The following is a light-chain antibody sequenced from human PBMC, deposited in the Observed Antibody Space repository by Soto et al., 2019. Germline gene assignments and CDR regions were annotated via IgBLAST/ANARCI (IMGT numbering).Light chain of an antibody. CDR1: SSDVGSYNL. CDR2: EGS. V-gene: IGLV2-23*03. CDR3: CSYAGSSTFDVL. J-gene: IGLJ2*01. Sequence: QSVLTQPASVSGSPGQSITISCTGTSSDVGSYNLVSWYQQHPGKAPKLMIYEGSKRPSGVSNHFSGSKSGNTASLTISGLQAEDEADYYCCSYAGSSTFDVLFGGGTQLTVL.